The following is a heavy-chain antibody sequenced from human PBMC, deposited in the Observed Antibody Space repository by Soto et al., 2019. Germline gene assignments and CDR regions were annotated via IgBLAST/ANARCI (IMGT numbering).Heavy chain of an antibody. CDR1: GFTFSSYG. Sequence: GGSLRLSCAASGFTFSSYGMHWVRQAPGKGLEWVAVISYDGSNKYYADSVKGRFTISRDNSKNTLYLQMNSLRAEDTAVYYCAKDLYPTMVRGVNPFDYWGQGTLVTVSS. V-gene: IGHV3-30*18. CDR2: ISYDGSNK. CDR3: AKDLYPTMVRGVNPFDY. D-gene: IGHD3-10*01. J-gene: IGHJ4*02.